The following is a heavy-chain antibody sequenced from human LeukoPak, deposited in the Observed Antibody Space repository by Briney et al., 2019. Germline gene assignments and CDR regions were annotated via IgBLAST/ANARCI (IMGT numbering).Heavy chain of an antibody. Sequence: PSETLSLTCAVYGGSFSDFYWNWIRQPPGKGLEWIGETNPGGNTNYNPSLKSRVTISVDTSKNQVSLKLSSVTAADTAVYYCAREREVAGTYYYYYMDVWGKGTTVTISS. CDR1: GGSFSDFY. CDR3: AREREVAGTYYYYYMDV. V-gene: IGHV4-34*01. CDR2: TNPGGNT. D-gene: IGHD6-19*01. J-gene: IGHJ6*03.